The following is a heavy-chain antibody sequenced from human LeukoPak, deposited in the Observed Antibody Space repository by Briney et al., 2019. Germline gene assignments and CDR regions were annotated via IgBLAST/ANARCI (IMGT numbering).Heavy chain of an antibody. CDR1: GFNIRSHG. J-gene: IGHJ5*01. CDR2: IWYNGNTK. Sequence: GGSLRLSCAASGFNIRSHGMHWVRQAPGKGLEWLAVIWYNGNTKYYADSVKGRFTISRDDSQNTLHLQMDSLRAEDTAVYYCVSADIWGNYRTDSWGHGALVVVSS. CDR3: VSADIWGNYRTDS. D-gene: IGHD3-16*02. V-gene: IGHV3-33*01.